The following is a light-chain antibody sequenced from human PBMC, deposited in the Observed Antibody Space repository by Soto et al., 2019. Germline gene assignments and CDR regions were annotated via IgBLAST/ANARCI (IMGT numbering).Light chain of an antibody. CDR2: EAS. Sequence: QSALTQPASVSGSPGQSITISCTGTSNDIGGYNLVSWYQQHPGKAPKLIIYEASERPSGVSDRFSGSRSGNTASLTISPLPAEDEADYSCCSFAGGATFVFGGGTKLTVL. CDR3: CSFAGGATFV. J-gene: IGLJ2*01. CDR1: SNDIGGYNL. V-gene: IGLV2-23*02.